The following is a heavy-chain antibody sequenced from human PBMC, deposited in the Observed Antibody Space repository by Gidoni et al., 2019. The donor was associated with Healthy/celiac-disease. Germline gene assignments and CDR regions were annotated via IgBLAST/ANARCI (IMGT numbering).Heavy chain of an antibody. D-gene: IGHD3-3*02. V-gene: IGHV1-2*04. CDR3: ARDSPTKLAAEEPFWSGYYFPNYYYGMDV. Sequence: QVQLVQSGAEVKKPGASVKVSCKASGYTFTGYYMHWVRQAPGHGLEWMGWINPNSGGTNYAQKFQGWVTMTRDTSISTAYMELSRLRSDDTAVYYCARDSPTKLAAEEPFWSGYYFPNYYYGMDVWGQGTTVTVSS. CDR1: GYTFTGYY. J-gene: IGHJ6*02. CDR2: INPNSGGT.